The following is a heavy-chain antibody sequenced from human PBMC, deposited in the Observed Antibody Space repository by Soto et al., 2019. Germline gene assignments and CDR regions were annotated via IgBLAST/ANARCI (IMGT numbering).Heavy chain of an antibody. CDR1: GGSISSNNYY. D-gene: IGHD2-2*01. Sequence: SETLSLTCFVSGGSISSNNYYWGWIRQPPGKGLEWIGSMSYSRSTYYNPSLKSRVTISVDTSKNQFSLKLTSVTAADTAVYYCASHLRPTSWGGDHLAYWSQGPLVTVSS. CDR3: ASHLRPTSWGGDHLAY. J-gene: IGHJ4*02. CDR2: MSYSRST. V-gene: IGHV4-39*01.